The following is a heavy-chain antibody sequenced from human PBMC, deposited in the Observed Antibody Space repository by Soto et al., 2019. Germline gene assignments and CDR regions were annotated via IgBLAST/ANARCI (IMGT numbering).Heavy chain of an antibody. CDR3: VKDLGTSYYDSSGYYGDY. CDR1: GFTFSSYA. CDR2: ISSNGGST. J-gene: IGHJ4*02. V-gene: IGHV3-64D*08. Sequence: PGGSLRLSCSASGFTFSSYAMHWVRQAPGKGLEYVSAISSNGGSTYYADSVKGRFTISRDNSKNTLYLQMSSLRAEDTAVYYCVKDLGTSYYDSSGYYGDYWGQGTLVTVSS. D-gene: IGHD3-22*01.